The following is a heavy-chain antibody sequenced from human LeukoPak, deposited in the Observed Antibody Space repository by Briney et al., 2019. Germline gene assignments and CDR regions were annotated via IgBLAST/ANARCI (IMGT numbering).Heavy chain of an antibody. CDR3: ARVTRDSSSWSYYYMDV. D-gene: IGHD6-13*01. CDR2: IYHSGST. Sequence: SEALSLTCAVSGGSISSSNWWSWVRQPPGKGLEWIGEIYHSGSTNYNPSLKSRVTISVDTSKNQFSLKLSSVTAADTAVYYCARVTRDSSSWSYYYMDVWGKGTTVTVSS. CDR1: GGSISSSNW. V-gene: IGHV4-4*02. J-gene: IGHJ6*03.